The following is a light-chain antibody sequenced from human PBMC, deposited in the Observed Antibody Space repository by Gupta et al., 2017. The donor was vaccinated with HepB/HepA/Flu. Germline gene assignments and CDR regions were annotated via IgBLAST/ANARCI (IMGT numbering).Light chain of an antibody. CDR3: KKEISGLFT. CDR1: QGISNY. V-gene: IGKV1-27*01. CDR2: DAS. J-gene: IGKJ3*01. Sequence: IRIAQSPYSLSASVGDRVSITCRASQGISNYLAWYQQKPGKAPNLLIYDASTLQSGVPYRFSGSGSGTDFTLTISSLQPEDVATYYCKKEISGLFTFGHGTKVDIK.